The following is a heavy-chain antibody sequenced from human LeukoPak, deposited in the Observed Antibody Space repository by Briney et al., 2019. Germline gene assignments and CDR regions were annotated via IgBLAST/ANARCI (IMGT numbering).Heavy chain of an antibody. D-gene: IGHD3-22*01. Sequence: SVRVSCKASGGTFSSYAISWVRQAPGQGLEWMGGIIPIFGTANYAQKFQGRVTITADESTSTAYMELSSLRSEDTAVYYCAREKSYYDSSGYCDYWGQGTLVTVSS. CDR2: IIPIFGTA. V-gene: IGHV1-69*13. J-gene: IGHJ4*02. CDR1: GGTFSSYA. CDR3: AREKSYYDSSGYCDY.